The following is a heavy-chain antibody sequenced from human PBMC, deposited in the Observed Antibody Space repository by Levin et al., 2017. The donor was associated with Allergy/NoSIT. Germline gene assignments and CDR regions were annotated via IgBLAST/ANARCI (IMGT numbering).Heavy chain of an antibody. J-gene: IGHJ3*02. D-gene: IGHD3-22*01. CDR1: GGSISSYY. V-gene: IGHV4-59*01. Sequence: TASETLSLTCTVSGGSISSYYWSWIRQPPGKGLEWIGYIYYSGSTNYNPSLKSRVTISVDTSKNQFSLKLSSVTAADTAVYYCARVYYDSSGYYPHAFDIWGQGTMVTVSS. CDR2: IYYSGST. CDR3: ARVYYDSSGYYPHAFDI.